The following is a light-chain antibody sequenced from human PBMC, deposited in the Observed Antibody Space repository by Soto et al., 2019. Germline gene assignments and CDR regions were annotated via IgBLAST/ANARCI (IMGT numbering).Light chain of an antibody. J-gene: IGKJ1*01. CDR1: QSVSSN. CDR3: QQYNNWPKT. CDR2: GAS. V-gene: IGKV3-15*01. Sequence: ELVMTQAPATLSVSPGERATLSCRSGQSVSSNLAWYQQKPGQAPRLLIYGASTRATDVPARFSGSWSGTEFTLTISSLQSEDFAFYYCQQYNNWPKTFGQGTKVDI.